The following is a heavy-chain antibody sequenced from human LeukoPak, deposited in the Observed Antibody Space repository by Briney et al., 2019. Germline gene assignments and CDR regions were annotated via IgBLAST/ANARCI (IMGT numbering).Heavy chain of an antibody. CDR3: AKAPRDPYYYDSSGYFPLYYMDV. CDR2: SGSGGST. D-gene: IGHD3-22*01. J-gene: IGHJ6*03. V-gene: IGHV3-23*01. CDR1: VFTFSSYG. Sequence: GGTLRLSCAASVFTFSSYGMSWVRQAPGKGLEWVSASGSGGSTYADSVKGRFTISRDNSKNTLNLQMNSLRAENTAVYYCAKAPRDPYYYDSSGYFPLYYMDVWGKGTTVTVSS.